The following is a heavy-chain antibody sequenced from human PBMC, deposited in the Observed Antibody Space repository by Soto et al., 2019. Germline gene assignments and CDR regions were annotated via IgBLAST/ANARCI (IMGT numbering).Heavy chain of an antibody. J-gene: IGHJ4*02. CDR1: GFSFSNYA. Sequence: VQLLESGGGLVQPGGSLRLSCAASGFSFSNYAMSWVRQAPGKGLEWVSSISGSGGSTYYADSVKGRFTISRDNSKNTLYLQMNSLRAEDTDVYYCAKGGDIAVTNWGQGTLVTVSS. CDR2: ISGSGGST. CDR3: AKGGDIAVTN. V-gene: IGHV3-23*01. D-gene: IGHD6-19*01.